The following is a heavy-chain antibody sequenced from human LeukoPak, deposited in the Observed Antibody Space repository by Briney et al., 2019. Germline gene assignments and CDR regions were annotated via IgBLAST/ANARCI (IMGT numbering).Heavy chain of an antibody. D-gene: IGHD4/OR15-4a*01. J-gene: IGHJ3*02. CDR2: IYYSGST. CDR1: GGSISSYY. CDR3: ARVMTLGVFDI. V-gene: IGHV4-59*01. Sequence: SETLSLTCTVSGGSISSYYWSWIRQPPGKGLEWIGYIYYSGSTNYNPSLKSRVTISVDTSKNQFSLKLSSVTAADTAVYYCARVMTLGVFDIWGQGKMVTVSS.